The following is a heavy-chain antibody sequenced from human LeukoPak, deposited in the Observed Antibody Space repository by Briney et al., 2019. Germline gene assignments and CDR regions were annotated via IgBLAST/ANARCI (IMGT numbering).Heavy chain of an antibody. D-gene: IGHD6-19*01. CDR1: GFSFSSYA. V-gene: IGHV3-30*04. CDR2: ISYDGSYK. Sequence: GGSLRLPCAASGFSFSSYAMHWVRQAPGKGLEWVAIISYDGSYKYYADSVKGRFTISRDNSKNTLYLQVNSLRAEDTAVYYCARRESSGWYVDYWGQGTLVTVSS. J-gene: IGHJ4*02. CDR3: ARRESSGWYVDY.